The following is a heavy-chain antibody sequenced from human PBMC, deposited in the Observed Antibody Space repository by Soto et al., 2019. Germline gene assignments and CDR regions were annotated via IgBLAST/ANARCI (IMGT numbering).Heavy chain of an antibody. J-gene: IGHJ4*01. CDR2: INPKSGGT. Sequence: QVQLVQSGAEVKKPGASVNVSCKASGYTFTVYYMHWVRQAPGQGLEWMGWINPKSGGTMYPQKFQGRVTMTWDTFISTAYMALTRLRSDATSVYYCARDLAKGGGSAGFDYWGHGTLVTVSS. D-gene: IGHD1-26*01. V-gene: IGHV1-2*02. CDR1: GYTFTVYY. CDR3: ARDLAKGGGSAGFDY.